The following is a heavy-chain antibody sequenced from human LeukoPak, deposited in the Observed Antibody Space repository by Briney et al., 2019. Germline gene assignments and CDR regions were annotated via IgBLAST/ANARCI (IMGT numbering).Heavy chain of an antibody. V-gene: IGHV4-31*03. D-gene: IGHD2-8*01. Sequence: SETLSLTCTVSGGSITSGGYHWSWIRQHPGKGLEWIGYISYSGTTYYNPSLKSRLIISLDTSKNQFSLQLSSVTAADTAMYYCATRKNGYSDNWGQGTQVTVSS. CDR3: ATRKNGYSDN. CDR1: GGSITSGGYH. J-gene: IGHJ4*02. CDR2: ISYSGTT.